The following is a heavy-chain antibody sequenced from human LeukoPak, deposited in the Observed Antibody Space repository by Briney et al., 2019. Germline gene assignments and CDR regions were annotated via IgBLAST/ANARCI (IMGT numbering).Heavy chain of an antibody. Sequence: GASVKVSCKASGGTFSSYAISWVRQAPGQGLEWMGGIIPIFGTANCAQKFQGRVTITADESTSTAYMELSSLRSEDTAVYYCARDVVVVAAPPALEINWFDPWGQGTLVTVSS. D-gene: IGHD2-15*01. V-gene: IGHV1-69*13. CDR2: IIPIFGTA. J-gene: IGHJ5*02. CDR3: ARDVVVVAAPPALEINWFDP. CDR1: GGTFSSYA.